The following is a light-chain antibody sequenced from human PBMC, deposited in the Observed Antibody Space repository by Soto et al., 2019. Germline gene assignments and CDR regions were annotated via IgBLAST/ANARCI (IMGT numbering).Light chain of an antibody. V-gene: IGKV3-11*01. Sequence: EVVLTQSPVTLSLSPGERATLSCRASQSFRGLLAWYQQKPGQAPRLLIYDAYNSATGIPHRFSGSGSGTDFTLTISSLEPEDSAVYYCQQRHMWPIMFGQGTRLEMK. CDR1: QSFRGL. CDR2: DAY. CDR3: QQRHMWPIM. J-gene: IGKJ5*01.